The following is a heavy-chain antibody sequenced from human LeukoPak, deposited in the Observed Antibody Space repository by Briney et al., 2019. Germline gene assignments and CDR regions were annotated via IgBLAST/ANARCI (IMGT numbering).Heavy chain of an antibody. J-gene: IGHJ4*02. CDR2: ISAYNGNT. D-gene: IGHD3-22*01. CDR3: ARGSTARYYYDTSGYYHGALDY. Sequence: ASVKVSCKASGYTFTSYGISWVRQAPGQGLEWMGWISAYNGNTNYAQKLQGRVTMTTDTSTSTAYMELRSLRSDDTAVYYCARGSTARYYYDTSGYYHGALDYWGQGTLVTVSS. CDR1: GYTFTSYG. V-gene: IGHV1-18*01.